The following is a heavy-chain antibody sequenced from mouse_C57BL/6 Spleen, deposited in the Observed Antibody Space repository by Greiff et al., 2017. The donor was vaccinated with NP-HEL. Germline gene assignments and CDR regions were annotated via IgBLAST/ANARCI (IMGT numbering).Heavy chain of an antibody. J-gene: IGHJ3*01. D-gene: IGHD1-1*01. CDR1: GYSITSGYY. CDR2: ISYDGSN. CDR3: ATYGSSSAWFAY. Sequence: VQLKESGPGLVKPSQSLSLTCSVTGYSITSGYYWYWIRQSPGNKLEWMGYISYDGSNNYNPSLKNRNSITLYTSKNQFFLKLNSVTTEDTATYYCATYGSSSAWFAYWGQGTLVTVSA. V-gene: IGHV3-6*01.